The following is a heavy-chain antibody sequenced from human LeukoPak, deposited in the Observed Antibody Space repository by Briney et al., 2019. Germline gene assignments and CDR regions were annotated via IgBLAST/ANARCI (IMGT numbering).Heavy chain of an antibody. V-gene: IGHV1-24*01. Sequence: ASVKVSCKVSGYTLTQLSMHWVRQAPGKGPEWMGGFDPEEGETVYAQKFQGRVTMTEDTSTDTAYMELSSLRSDDTAVYYCARESDWNDGGLDTFDIWGQGIMVTVSS. CDR2: FDPEEGET. D-gene: IGHD1-1*01. J-gene: IGHJ3*02. CDR1: GYTLTQLS. CDR3: ARESDWNDGGLDTFDI.